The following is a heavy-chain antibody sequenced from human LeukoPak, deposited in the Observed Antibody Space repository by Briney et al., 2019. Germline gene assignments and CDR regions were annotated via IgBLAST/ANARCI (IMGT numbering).Heavy chain of an antibody. CDR3: ATPRVGYCSGGSCYWFDP. CDR1: GGTFSSYG. V-gene: IGHV1-69*13. CDR2: IIPIFGTA. D-gene: IGHD2-15*01. J-gene: IGHJ5*02. Sequence: ASVKVSCEASGGTFSSYGISWVRQAPGQGLEWMGVIIPIFGTANYAQKFQGRVTITADESTSTAYMELSSLGSEDTAVYYCATPRVGYCSGGSCYWFDPWGQGTLVTVSS.